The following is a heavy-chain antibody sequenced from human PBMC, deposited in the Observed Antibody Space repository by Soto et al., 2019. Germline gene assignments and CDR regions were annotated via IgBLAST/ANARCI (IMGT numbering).Heavy chain of an antibody. V-gene: IGHV4-30-2*01. CDR1: GAPMTSGAYS. CDR3: ARDMSGCSSSDCYLSGWFDP. J-gene: IGHJ5*02. D-gene: IGHD2-21*02. CDR2: IYQSGST. Sequence: SETLSLTCTVSGAPMTSGAYSWSWIRQPPGKGLEWIGFIYQSGSTHYNPSLKSRVTISVDRSKNHFSLQLTSLTAADTAVYYCARDMSGCSSSDCYLSGWFDPWGPGTLVTVS.